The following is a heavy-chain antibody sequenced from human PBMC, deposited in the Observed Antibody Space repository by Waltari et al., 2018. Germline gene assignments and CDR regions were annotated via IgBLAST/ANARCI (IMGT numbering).Heavy chain of an antibody. CDR2: INSDGSST. CDR1: GFTFSRYW. J-gene: IGHJ6*02. Sequence: EVQLVESGGGLVQPGGSLRLSCAASGFTFSRYWMHWVRQAPGKGLVWVSRINSDGSSTSYADSVKGRFTISRDNAKNTLYLQMNSLRAEDTAVYYCARDLTYTYYDFWSGYYADYYYGMDVWGQGP. D-gene: IGHD3-3*01. CDR3: ARDLTYTYYDFWSGYYADYYYGMDV. V-gene: IGHV3-74*01.